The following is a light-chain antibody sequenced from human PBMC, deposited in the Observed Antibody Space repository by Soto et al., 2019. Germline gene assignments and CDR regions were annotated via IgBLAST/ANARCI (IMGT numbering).Light chain of an antibody. Sequence: EIVVTQSPGTLSLSPGERATLSCRASQSVSSSYVAWYQQRPGQPPRLLISGASSRATGITDRFSGSGSGTDFTLTISRLEPEDFAVYHCQQYGGAPWTFGQGTKVEIK. CDR1: QSVSSSY. CDR2: GAS. J-gene: IGKJ1*01. V-gene: IGKV3-20*01. CDR3: QQYGGAPWT.